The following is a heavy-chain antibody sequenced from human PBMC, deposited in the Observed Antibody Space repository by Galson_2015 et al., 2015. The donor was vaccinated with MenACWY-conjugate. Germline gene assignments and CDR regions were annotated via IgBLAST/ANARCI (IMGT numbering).Heavy chain of an antibody. CDR2: IKSKTDGGTT. Sequence: SLRLSCAASGFTFSNAWMDWFRQAPGKGLEWIGRIKSKTDGGTTDYAAPVKGRFTISRDDSKNTLYLQMNSLKTEDTAVYFCTRDPGHDTGILQFDPWGQGIQVTVSS. CDR3: TRDPGHDTGILQFDP. V-gene: IGHV3-15*01. CDR1: GFTFSNAW. D-gene: IGHD1-1*01. J-gene: IGHJ5*02.